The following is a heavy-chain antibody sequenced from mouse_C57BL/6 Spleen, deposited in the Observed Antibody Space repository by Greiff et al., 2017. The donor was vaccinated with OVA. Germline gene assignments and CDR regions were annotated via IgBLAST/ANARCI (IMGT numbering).Heavy chain of an antibody. Sequence: QVQLKQSGAELVRPGASVTLSCKASGYTFTDYEMHWVKQTPVHGLEWIGAIDPETGGTAYNQKFKGKAILTADKSSLTAYMELRSLTSEDSAVYYCTRRYYYSSSSWFAYWGQGTLVTVSA. CDR2: IDPETGGT. J-gene: IGHJ3*01. CDR3: TRRYYYSSSSWFAY. CDR1: GYTFTDYE. V-gene: IGHV1-15*01. D-gene: IGHD1-1*01.